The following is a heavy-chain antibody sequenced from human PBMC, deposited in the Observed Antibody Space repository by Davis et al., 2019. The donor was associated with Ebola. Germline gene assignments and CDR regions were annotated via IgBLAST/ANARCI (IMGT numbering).Heavy chain of an antibody. CDR1: GFTFSNYW. D-gene: IGHD5-12*01. CDR3: ARSYLTYSGYGWAY. Sequence: PGGSLRLSCAASGFTFSNYWMSWVRQAPGKGLEWVANIRPDGSEEQYVDSLKGRITISRDNAKNSLYLQVNSLRDEDTAVYYCARSYLTYSGYGWAYWGQGTLVTVSS. V-gene: IGHV3-7*03. J-gene: IGHJ4*02. CDR2: IRPDGSEE.